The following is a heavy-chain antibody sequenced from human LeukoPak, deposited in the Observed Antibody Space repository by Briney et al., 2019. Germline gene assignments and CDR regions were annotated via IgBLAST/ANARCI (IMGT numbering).Heavy chain of an antibody. Sequence: GESLKISCKGSGYSFTSYWIGWVRQTPGKGLEWVGIIYPGDSDTRYSPSFQGQVTVSADKSISTAYLQWSSLKASDTAMYYCARLYDILTGNSFDYWGQGTLVTVSS. D-gene: IGHD3-9*01. CDR3: ARLYDILTGNSFDY. CDR1: GYSFTSYW. V-gene: IGHV5-51*01. CDR2: IYPGDSDT. J-gene: IGHJ4*02.